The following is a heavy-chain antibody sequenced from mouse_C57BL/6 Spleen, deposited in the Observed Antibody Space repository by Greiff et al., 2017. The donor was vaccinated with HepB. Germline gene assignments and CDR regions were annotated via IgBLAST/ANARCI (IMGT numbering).Heavy chain of an antibody. D-gene: IGHD1-1*01. Sequence: EVQVVESGGGLVKPGGSLKLSCAASGFTFSDYGVHWVRQAPEKGLEWVAYISSGSSTIYYADTVKGRFTISRDNAKNTLFLQMTSLRSEDTAMYYCAIPPYFYGSTLFAYWGQGALVTVSA. CDR1: GFTFSDYG. V-gene: IGHV5-17*01. CDR3: AIPPYFYGSTLFAY. CDR2: ISSGSSTI. J-gene: IGHJ3*01.